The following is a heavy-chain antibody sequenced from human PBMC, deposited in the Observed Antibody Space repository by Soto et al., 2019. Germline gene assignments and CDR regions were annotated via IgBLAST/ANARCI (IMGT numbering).Heavy chain of an antibody. J-gene: IGHJ4*02. D-gene: IGHD1-26*01. CDR1: GYTFTSYG. Sequence: ASVKVSCKASGYTFTSYGISWVRQAPGQGLEWMGWISAYNGDTNYAQKLQGRVTMTTDTSTSTAYMELRSLRSDDTAVYYCARDQNIVGATIWVYWGQGTLVTVSS. CDR3: ARDQNIVGATIWVY. V-gene: IGHV1-18*04. CDR2: ISAYNGDT.